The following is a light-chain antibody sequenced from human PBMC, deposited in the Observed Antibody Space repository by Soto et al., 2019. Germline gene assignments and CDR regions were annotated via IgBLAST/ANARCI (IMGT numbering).Light chain of an antibody. J-gene: IGKJ5*01. V-gene: IGKV3-15*01. CDR2: GAS. Sequence: ETVMTQSPATLSVSPGERATLSCRASQSVSSNLAWYQHKPGQAPRLLVYGASTRATGIPARFSGSGSGTECTLTISSLPSEDFAVYYCQQYNNWPTFGQGTRLEIK. CDR3: QQYNNWPT. CDR1: QSVSSN.